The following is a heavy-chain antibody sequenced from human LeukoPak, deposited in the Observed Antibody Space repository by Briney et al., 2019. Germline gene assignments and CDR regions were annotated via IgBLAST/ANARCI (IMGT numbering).Heavy chain of an antibody. CDR2: IRNDGSNK. CDR1: GFTFSIYG. Sequence: PGGSLRLSCAASGFTFSIYGIHWVRQAPGKGLEWVAFIRNDGSNKYYADSVKGRFSISRDNAKNTLYLQMNSLGVEDTAVYYCAKGGSYRYSWFDPWGQGTLVTVSS. V-gene: IGHV3-30*02. CDR3: AKGGSYRYSWFDP. J-gene: IGHJ5*02. D-gene: IGHD3-16*02.